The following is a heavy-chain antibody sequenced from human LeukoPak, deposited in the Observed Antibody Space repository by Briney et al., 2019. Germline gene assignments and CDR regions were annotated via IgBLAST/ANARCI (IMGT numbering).Heavy chain of an antibody. Sequence: GGSLRLSCAASGFTFTNYWMHWVRQAPGKGLVWVSRINSDGSSTSYADSVRGRFTVSRDNAKNTLSLQMNSLRAGDSAVYYRAREESSSHYYFDYWGQGTLVTVSS. CDR2: INSDGSST. D-gene: IGHD6-6*01. V-gene: IGHV3-74*01. CDR1: GFTFTNYW. J-gene: IGHJ4*02. CDR3: AREESSSHYYFDY.